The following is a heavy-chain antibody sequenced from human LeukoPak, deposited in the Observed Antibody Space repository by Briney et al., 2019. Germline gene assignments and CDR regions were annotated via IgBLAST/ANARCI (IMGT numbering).Heavy chain of an antibody. D-gene: IGHD1-26*01. V-gene: IGHV4-34*01. Sequence: SETLSLTCAVYGGSFSGYYWSWIRQPPGKGLEWIGSIYHSGSTYYNPSLKSRVTISVDTSKNQFSLKLSSVTAADTAVYYCAREPHSGSYDYWGQGTLVTVSS. J-gene: IGHJ4*02. CDR1: GGSFSGYY. CDR3: AREPHSGSYDY. CDR2: IYHSGST.